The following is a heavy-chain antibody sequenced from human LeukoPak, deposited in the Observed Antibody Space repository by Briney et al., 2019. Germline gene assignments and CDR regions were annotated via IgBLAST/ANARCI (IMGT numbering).Heavy chain of an antibody. CDR2: IYPGDSDT. V-gene: IGHV5-51*01. CDR1: RYSFTSYW. J-gene: IGHJ3*02. CDR3: ARQVSQQRAFDI. D-gene: IGHD6-6*01. Sequence: GESLKISCKGSRYSFTSYWIGWVRQMPGKGLEWMGIIYPGDSDTRHSPSFQGQVTISADKSISTASLQWSSLKASDTAIYYCARQVSQQRAFDIWGQGTMVTVSS.